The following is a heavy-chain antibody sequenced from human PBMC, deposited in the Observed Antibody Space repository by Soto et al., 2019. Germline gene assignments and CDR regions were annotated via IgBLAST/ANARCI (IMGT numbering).Heavy chain of an antibody. CDR1: GDSISSSKW. V-gene: IGHV4-4*02. J-gene: IGHJ6*02. CDR3: ARMNRDYYYYGMDV. CDR2: IDHNGVA. Sequence: NPSETLSLTCGVSGDSISSSKWWTWVRQTPGNGLEWIGKIDHNGVANYNPSLEGRVTISKDISKNQISLKVTSVTAADSAVYYCARMNRDYYYYGMDVWGQGATVTVSS.